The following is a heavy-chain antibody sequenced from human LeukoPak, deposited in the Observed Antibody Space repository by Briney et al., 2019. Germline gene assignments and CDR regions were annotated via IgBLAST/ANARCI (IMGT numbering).Heavy chain of an antibody. J-gene: IGHJ5*02. Sequence: GGSLRLSCAASGFTFSHAWMTWVRQAPGKGLEWVGRIKSKTDGGTTDYAAPVKGRFTVSRDDSKNTLYLQMNSLKIEDTAVYYCTTEDIVVVVGAYDPWGQGTLVTVSS. V-gene: IGHV3-15*01. D-gene: IGHD2-15*01. CDR3: TTEDIVVVVGAYDP. CDR1: GFTFSHAW. CDR2: IKSKTDGGTT.